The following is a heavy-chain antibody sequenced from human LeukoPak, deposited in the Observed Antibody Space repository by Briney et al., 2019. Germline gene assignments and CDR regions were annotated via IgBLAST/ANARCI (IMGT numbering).Heavy chain of an antibody. D-gene: IGHD2-15*01. CDR2: IYYRGRT. J-gene: IGHJ4*02. CDR3: ARDLGGGYFDY. V-gene: IGHV4-39*02. CDR1: GGSISSSSYY. Sequence: SETLSLTCTVSGGSISSSSYYWGWIRQPPGKGLEWIGSIYYRGRTYYNPSLKSRVTISVDTSKNQFSLKLSSVTAADTAVYYCARDLGGGYFDYWGRGTLVTVSS.